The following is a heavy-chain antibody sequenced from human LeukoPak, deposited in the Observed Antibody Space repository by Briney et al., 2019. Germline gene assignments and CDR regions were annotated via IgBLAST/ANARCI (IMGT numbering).Heavy chain of an antibody. CDR3: AKDVGGNYYYYHMDV. D-gene: IGHD4-23*01. V-gene: IGHV3-9*03. J-gene: IGHJ6*03. CDR2: ISWNSGSI. Sequence: GGSLRLSCAASGFTFDDYAMHWVRQAPGKGLEWVSGISWNSGSIGYADSVKGRFTISRDNAKNSLYLQMNSLRAEDMALYYCAKDVGGNYYYYHMDVWGKGTTVTVSS. CDR1: GFTFDDYA.